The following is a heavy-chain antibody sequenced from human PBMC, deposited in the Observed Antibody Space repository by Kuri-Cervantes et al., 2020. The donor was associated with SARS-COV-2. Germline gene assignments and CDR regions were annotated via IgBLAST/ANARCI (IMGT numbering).Heavy chain of an antibody. Sequence: SVKVSCKTSGFTFSTSAVQWVRQAPGQHPEWIGWIVVGSGYTRYAPKFQRRVTMTSDVSTTTAYLDLTGLTSEDTAVYFCATESGGDFSGFDYWGQGTLVTVSS. V-gene: IGHV1-58*01. CDR2: IVVGSGYT. CDR1: GFTFSTSA. CDR3: ATESGGDFSGFDY. D-gene: IGHD4-17*01. J-gene: IGHJ4*02.